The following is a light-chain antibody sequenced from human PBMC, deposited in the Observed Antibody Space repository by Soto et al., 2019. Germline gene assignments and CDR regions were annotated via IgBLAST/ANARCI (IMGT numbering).Light chain of an antibody. J-gene: IGLJ1*01. CDR1: SSDVGGYNY. Sequence: QSALTQPPSASGSPGQSVTISCAGTSSDVGGYNYVSWYQQYPGKVPTLMIYEVSERPSGVPDRFSGSKSGNTAFLTVSGLQAEDEADYYCLSYADTAYVFGTGTKVTVL. V-gene: IGLV2-8*01. CDR2: EVS. CDR3: LSYADTAYV.